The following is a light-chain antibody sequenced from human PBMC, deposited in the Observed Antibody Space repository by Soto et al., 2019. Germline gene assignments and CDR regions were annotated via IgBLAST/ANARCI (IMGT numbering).Light chain of an antibody. CDR1: SGSVSTSYF. J-gene: IGLJ1*01. Sequence: QAVVTQEPSFSVSPGGTVTLTCGLSSGSVSTSYFPSWYQQTPGQAPRTLIYSTSTRSSGVPDRFSGSILGNKAALTISGAQAEDEADYYCCSYAGSDVFGTGTKLTVL. CDR2: STS. CDR3: CSYAGSDV. V-gene: IGLV8-61*01.